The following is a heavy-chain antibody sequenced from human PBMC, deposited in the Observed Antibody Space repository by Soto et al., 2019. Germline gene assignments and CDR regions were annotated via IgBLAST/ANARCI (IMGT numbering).Heavy chain of an antibody. CDR3: ARAECSSPDCLTAYYSYGLDV. J-gene: IGHJ6*02. CDR2: LYSFGGT. D-gene: IGHD3-9*01. CDR1: GLDISQIY. V-gene: IGHV3-66*03. Sequence: EVQLVESGGGVIQPGGSLRLSCAVSGLDISQIYMSWVRRAPGRGLEWVAGLYSFGGTYYAESVEGRFTISRDNARNSLFLQMNSLRAEDTAVYYCARAECSSPDCLTAYYSYGLDVWGQGSTVTVSS.